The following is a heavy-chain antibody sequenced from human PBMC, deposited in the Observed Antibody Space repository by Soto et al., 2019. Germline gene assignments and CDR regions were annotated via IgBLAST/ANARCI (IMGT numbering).Heavy chain of an antibody. V-gene: IGHV3-30-3*01. D-gene: IGHD3-3*01. J-gene: IGHJ6*02. CDR3: ARAPYDFWSGALYYYYGMDV. CDR2: ISDDGSSK. Sequence: GGSLRLSCAASGFTFSSYAMHWVRQAPGKGLEWVAVISDDGSSKYYADSVKGRFTISRDNSKNTLYLQMNSLRAEDTAVYYCARAPYDFWSGALYYYYGMDVWGQGTTVTVS. CDR1: GFTFSSYA.